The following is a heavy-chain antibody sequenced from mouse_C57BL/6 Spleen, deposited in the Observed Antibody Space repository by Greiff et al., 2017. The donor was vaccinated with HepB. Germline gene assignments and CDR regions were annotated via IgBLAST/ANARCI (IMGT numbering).Heavy chain of an antibody. V-gene: IGHV14-1*01. Sequence: VQLQQSGAELVRPGASVKLSCTASGFNIKDYYMHWVKQRPEQGLEWIGRIDPEDGDTEYAPKFQGKATMTADTSSNTAYLQLSSLTSEDTAVYYCTTRGLATVGGKCFDYWGQGTTLTVSS. J-gene: IGHJ2*01. CDR2: IDPEDGDT. D-gene: IGHD1-1*01. CDR1: GFNIKDYY. CDR3: TTRGLATVGGKCFDY.